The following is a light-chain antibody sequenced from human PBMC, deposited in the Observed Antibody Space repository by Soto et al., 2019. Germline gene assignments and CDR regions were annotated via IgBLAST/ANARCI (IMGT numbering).Light chain of an antibody. V-gene: IGLV2-14*01. Sequence: QSVLTQPASVSGSPGQSISISCTGTSSDVGACNFVSWYQQHPDKAPKLVIFDVNNRPSGVSNRFSGSKSGNTASLTISGLRAEDEADYYCTSYTSISTYVFGTGTKVTVL. J-gene: IGLJ1*01. CDR2: DVN. CDR1: SSDVGACNF. CDR3: TSYTSISTYV.